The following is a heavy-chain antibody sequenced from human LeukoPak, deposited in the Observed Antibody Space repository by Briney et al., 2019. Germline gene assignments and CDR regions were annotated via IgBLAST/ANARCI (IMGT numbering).Heavy chain of an antibody. D-gene: IGHD6-19*01. CDR1: GGSISSGGYY. V-gene: IGHV4-31*03. CDR3: ARGRSGWYAYYYYYGMDV. CDR2: IYYSGST. J-gene: IGHJ6*02. Sequence: SETLSLTCTVSGGSISSGGYYWSWIRQHPGKGLEWIGYIYYSGSTYYNPSLKSRVTISVDTSKNQFSLKLSSVTAADTAVYYCARGRSGWYAYYYYYGMDVWGQGTTVTVSS.